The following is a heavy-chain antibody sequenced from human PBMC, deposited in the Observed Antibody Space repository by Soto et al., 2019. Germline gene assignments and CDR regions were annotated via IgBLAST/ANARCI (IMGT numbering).Heavy chain of an antibody. CDR1: GGTFSSYA. Sequence: ASVKVSCKASGGTFSSYAISWVRQAPGQGLEWMGGIIPIFGTANYAQKFQGRVTITADESTSTAYMELSSLRSEDTAVYYCARDSSYYYGMDVWGQGTTVTVSS. J-gene: IGHJ6*02. D-gene: IGHD2-2*01. CDR3: ARDSSYYYGMDV. CDR2: IIPIFGTA. V-gene: IGHV1-69*13.